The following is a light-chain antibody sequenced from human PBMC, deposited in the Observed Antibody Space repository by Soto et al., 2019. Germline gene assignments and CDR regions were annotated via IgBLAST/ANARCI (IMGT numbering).Light chain of an antibody. CDR3: QQYVGSPIT. Sequence: EIALTQSPGTLSLSAWERATLSCRASQSVSSSYLAWYQQKPGQAPRLLISDASNRASGVPARFTGGGSGTDFSLTIRRLEPEDFALYYCQQYVGSPITFGQVTRLEIK. V-gene: IGKV3-20*01. CDR1: QSVSSSY. J-gene: IGKJ5*01. CDR2: DAS.